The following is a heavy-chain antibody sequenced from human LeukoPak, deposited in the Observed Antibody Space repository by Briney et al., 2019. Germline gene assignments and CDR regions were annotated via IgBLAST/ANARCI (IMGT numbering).Heavy chain of an antibody. CDR2: IYSGGST. Sequence: GRSLRLSCAASGFTFSSYWMNWARQAPGKGLEWVSVIYSGGSTYYADSVKGRFTISRDNSKNTLYLQMNSLRAEDTAVYYCARGYYYEDAFDIWGQGTLVTVSS. V-gene: IGHV3-53*01. CDR3: ARGYYYEDAFDI. D-gene: IGHD3-22*01. J-gene: IGHJ4*02. CDR1: GFTFSSYW.